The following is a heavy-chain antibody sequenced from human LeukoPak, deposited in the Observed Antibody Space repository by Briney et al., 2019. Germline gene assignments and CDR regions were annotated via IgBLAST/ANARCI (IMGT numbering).Heavy chain of an antibody. CDR3: ARGSGRYVMVDW. J-gene: IGHJ4*02. CDR2: IRSKVYGGAP. CDR1: GFTFGDFT. Sequence: PGRSLRLSCSASGFTFGDFTMSWFRHSPGQGLEWVGFIRSKVYGGAPEHAASVAARFTISRDDSTSIAYLQMNTVQAEDTAVYYCARGSGRYVMVDWWGQGTLVTVSS. D-gene: IGHD6-19*01. V-gene: IGHV3-49*03.